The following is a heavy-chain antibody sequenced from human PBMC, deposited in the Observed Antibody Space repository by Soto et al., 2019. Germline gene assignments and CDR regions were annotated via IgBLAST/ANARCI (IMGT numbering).Heavy chain of an antibody. J-gene: IGHJ6*02. V-gene: IGHV3-30*18. Sequence: PGGSLRLSCAASGFTFSSYGMHWVRQAPGKGLEWVAVISYDGSNKYYADSVKGRFTISRDNSKNTLYLQMNSLRAEDTAVYYCAKDRPLRFLEWLPHGGMDVWGQGTTVTVSS. CDR1: GFTFSSYG. CDR2: ISYDGSNK. D-gene: IGHD3-3*01. CDR3: AKDRPLRFLEWLPHGGMDV.